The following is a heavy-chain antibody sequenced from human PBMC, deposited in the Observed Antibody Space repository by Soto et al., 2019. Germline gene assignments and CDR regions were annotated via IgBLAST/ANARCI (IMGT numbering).Heavy chain of an antibody. J-gene: IGHJ4*02. V-gene: IGHV3-30-3*01. Sequence: GGSLRLSCAASGFTFSSYAMHWVRQAPGKGLEWVAVISYDGSNKYYADSVKGRFTISRDNSKNTLYLQMNSLRAEDTAVYYCARAGGSTTVPYYFDYWGQGTLVTVSS. CDR3: ARAGGSTTVPYYFDY. D-gene: IGHD4-17*01. CDR2: ISYDGSNK. CDR1: GFTFSSYA.